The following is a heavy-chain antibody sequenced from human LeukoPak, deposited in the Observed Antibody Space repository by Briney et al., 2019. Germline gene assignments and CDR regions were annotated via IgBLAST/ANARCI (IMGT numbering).Heavy chain of an antibody. D-gene: IGHD5-12*01. Sequence: GGSLRLSCAASGFTFSTYSMNWVRQAPGKGLEWVSSISSSSSYIYYADSMKGRFTISRDNAKNSLYLQMNSLRDEDTAVYYCAREGYTGYDKEGFDYWGQGTLVTVSS. CDR3: AREGYTGYDKEGFDY. CDR2: ISSSSSYI. V-gene: IGHV3-21*01. CDR1: GFTFSTYS. J-gene: IGHJ4*02.